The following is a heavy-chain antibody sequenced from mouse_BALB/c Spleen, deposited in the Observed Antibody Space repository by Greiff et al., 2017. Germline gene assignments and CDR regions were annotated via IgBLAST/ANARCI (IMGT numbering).Heavy chain of an antibody. Sequence: VQLVESGPGLVAPSQSLSITCTVSGFSLTSYGVHWVRQPPGKGLEWLGVIWAGGSTNYNSALMSRLSISKDNSKSQVFLKMNSLQTDDTAMYYCARGCGNSITTVVATYYYAMDYWGQGTSVTVSS. CDR1: GFSLTSYG. D-gene: IGHD1-1*01. J-gene: IGHJ4*01. V-gene: IGHV2-9*02. CDR3: ARGCGNSITTVVATYYYAMDY. CDR2: IWAGGST.